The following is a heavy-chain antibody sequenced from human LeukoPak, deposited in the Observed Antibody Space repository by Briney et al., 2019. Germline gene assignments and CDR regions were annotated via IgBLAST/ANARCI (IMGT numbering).Heavy chain of an antibody. Sequence: SETLSLTCAVSGYSISSGYYWGWIRQPPGKGLEWIGSIYHSGSTYYNPSLKSRVTISVDTSKNQFSLKLSSVTAADTAVYYCAVTLWSGYYDYWGQGTLVTVSS. J-gene: IGHJ4*02. CDR3: AVTLWSGYYDY. V-gene: IGHV4-38-2*01. D-gene: IGHD3-3*01. CDR2: IYHSGST. CDR1: GYSISSGYY.